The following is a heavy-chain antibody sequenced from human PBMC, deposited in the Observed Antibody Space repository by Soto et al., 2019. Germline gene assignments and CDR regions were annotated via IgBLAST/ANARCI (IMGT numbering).Heavy chain of an antibody. J-gene: IGHJ4*02. CDR1: GGTFSSYA. D-gene: IGHD6-19*01. V-gene: IGHV1-69*13. CDR2: IIPIFGTA. CDR3: AREQIAVAGTGYFDY. Sequence: ASVKVSCKASGGTFSSYAISWVRQAPGQGLEWMGGIIPIFGTANYAQKFQGRVTITADESTSTAYMELSSLRSEDTAVYYCAREQIAVAGTGYFDYWGQGTLVTVSS.